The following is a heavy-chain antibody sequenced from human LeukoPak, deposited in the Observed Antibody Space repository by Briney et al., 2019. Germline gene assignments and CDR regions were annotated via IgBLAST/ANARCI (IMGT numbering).Heavy chain of an antibody. J-gene: IGHJ4*02. V-gene: IGHV4-39*07. CDR2: IYDSGST. CDR1: GASISGSGYY. Sequence: SETLSLTCTVSGASISGSGYYWGWIRQPPGTGLEWIGNIYDSGSTYYNASLQSRVTISVDTSKNQFSLKLSSVTAADTAVYYCARVKPSHFGVVIGGNDYWGQGTLVTVSS. CDR3: ARVKPSHFGVVIGGNDY. D-gene: IGHD3-3*01.